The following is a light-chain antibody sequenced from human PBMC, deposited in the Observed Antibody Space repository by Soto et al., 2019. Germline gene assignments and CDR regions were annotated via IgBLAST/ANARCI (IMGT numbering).Light chain of an antibody. CDR1: QGITNW. Sequence: ILMTQSPSSLSAFVGDRVTITCRASQGITNWLAWYQQKPGKAPNLLIFAASSLQGAVPSRFSGRGSGTDFTLTISSLQPEDFATYYCQQTNSFPYTFGQGTKVDIK. CDR3: QQTNSFPYT. J-gene: IGKJ2*01. V-gene: IGKV1-12*01. CDR2: AAS.